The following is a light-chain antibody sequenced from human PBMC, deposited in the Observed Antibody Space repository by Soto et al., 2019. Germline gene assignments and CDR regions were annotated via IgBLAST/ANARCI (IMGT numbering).Light chain of an antibody. CDR1: QSVGSY. Sequence: EIVLTQSPATLSLSPGERATLSCRASQSVGSYLAWYQQKPGQAPRLLIYDASNRATGIPARFSGSGSGTAFTFTIGSTEPEDFAVYYGEHRYDYHLLFTFGPGTKVDIK. CDR2: DAS. CDR3: EHRYDYHLLFT. V-gene: IGKV3-11*01. J-gene: IGKJ3*01.